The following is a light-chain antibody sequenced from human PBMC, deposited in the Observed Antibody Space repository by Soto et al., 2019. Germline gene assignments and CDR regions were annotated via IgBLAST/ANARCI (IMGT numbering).Light chain of an antibody. CDR3: QKYNSAPRT. Sequence: DIQMTQSPSSLSASVGDRVTITCRASQGISNYLARYQQKPGKVPKLLIYAASTLQSGVPSRFSGSGSGTXXXXXXXXXXXXDVATXYCQKYNSAPRTFGQGTKVEIK. J-gene: IGKJ1*01. V-gene: IGKV1-27*01. CDR1: QGISNY. CDR2: AAS.